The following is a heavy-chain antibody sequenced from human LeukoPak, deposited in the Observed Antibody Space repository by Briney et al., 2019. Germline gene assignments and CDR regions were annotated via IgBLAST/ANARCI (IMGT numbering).Heavy chain of an antibody. CDR1: GYTFTGYY. J-gene: IGHJ4*02. V-gene: IGHV1-2*02. D-gene: IGHD3-22*01. CDR3: AREDSYDSSGYYYDY. Sequence: GASVKVSCKTSGYTFTGYYMHWVRQAPGQGLEWMGWINPNSGGTNYAQKFQGRVTMTRDTSISTAYMERSRLRSDDTAVYYCAREDSYDSSGYYYDYWGQGTLVTVSS. CDR2: INPNSGGT.